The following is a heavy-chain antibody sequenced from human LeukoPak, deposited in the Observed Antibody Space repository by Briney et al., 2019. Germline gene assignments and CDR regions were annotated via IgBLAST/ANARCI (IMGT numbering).Heavy chain of an antibody. CDR3: AKDIVVVVATYAFDI. CDR2: ISGSGGST. CDR1: GFTFSSYA. V-gene: IGHV3-23*01. Sequence: GGSLRLSCAAPGFTFSSYAMSWVRQAPGKGLEWVSAISGSGGSTYYADSVKGRFTISRDNSKNTLYLQMNSLRAEDTAVYYCAKDIVVVVATYAFDIWGQGTMVTVSS. J-gene: IGHJ3*02. D-gene: IGHD2-15*01.